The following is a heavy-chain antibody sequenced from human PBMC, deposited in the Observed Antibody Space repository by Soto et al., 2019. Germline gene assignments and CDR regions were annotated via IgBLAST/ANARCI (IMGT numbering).Heavy chain of an antibody. CDR2: IYYSGST. CDR3: ARARMKQLVVGYAYYGRDV. J-gene: IGHJ6*02. D-gene: IGHD6-6*01. Sequence: PSETLPLTCTVSGGSISSYYWSWIRQPPGKGLEWIGYIYYSGSTNYNPSLKSRVTISVDTSKNQFSLKMSSVTAADTAVYYSARARMKQLVVGYAYYGRDVCGQGT. V-gene: IGHV4-59*01. CDR1: GGSISSYY.